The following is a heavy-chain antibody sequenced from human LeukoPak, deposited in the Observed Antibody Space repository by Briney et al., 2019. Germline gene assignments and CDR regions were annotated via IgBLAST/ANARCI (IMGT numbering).Heavy chain of an antibody. CDR3: ARDSGDYYDSSGSDAFDI. Sequence: GGSLGLSCAASGFTFSSYSMNWVRQAPGKGLEWVSSISSSSSYIYYADSVKGRFTISRDNAKNSLYLQMNSLRAEDTAVYYCARDSGDYYDSSGSDAFDIWGQGTMVTVSS. D-gene: IGHD3-22*01. CDR2: ISSSSSYI. CDR1: GFTFSSYS. J-gene: IGHJ3*02. V-gene: IGHV3-21*01.